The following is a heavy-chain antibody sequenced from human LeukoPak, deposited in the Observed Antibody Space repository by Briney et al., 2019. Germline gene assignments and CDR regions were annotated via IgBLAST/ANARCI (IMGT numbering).Heavy chain of an antibody. CDR3: ARSPYIVATIFEYYYYYMDV. D-gene: IGHD5-12*01. Sequence: ASVKVSCKASGYTFTSYGISWVRQAPGQGLEWMGWISAYNGNTNYAQKLQGRVTMTTDTSTSTAYMELRSLRSDDTAVYYCARSPYIVATIFEYYYYYMDVWGKGTTVTISS. V-gene: IGHV1-18*01. CDR1: GYTFTSYG. CDR2: ISAYNGNT. J-gene: IGHJ6*03.